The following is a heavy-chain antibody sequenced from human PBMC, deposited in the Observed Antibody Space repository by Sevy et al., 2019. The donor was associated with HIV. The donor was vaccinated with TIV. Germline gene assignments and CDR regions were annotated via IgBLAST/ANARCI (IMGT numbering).Heavy chain of an antibody. Sequence: ASVKVSCKASGYTFTGYSIYWVRQAPGQGLEWMGWINPNSGDTNYAQKFQGRVTMTRDTSISTAYMELSRLRSDDTAMYYSARVVDYGSGTFKDYWGQGTLVTVSS. V-gene: IGHV1-2*02. CDR3: ARVVDYGSGTFKDY. J-gene: IGHJ4*02. D-gene: IGHD3-10*01. CDR1: GYTFTGYS. CDR2: INPNSGDT.